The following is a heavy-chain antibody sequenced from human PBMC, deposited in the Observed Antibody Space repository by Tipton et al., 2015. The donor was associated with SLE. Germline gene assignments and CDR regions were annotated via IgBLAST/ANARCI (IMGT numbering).Heavy chain of an antibody. V-gene: IGHV4-59*01. CDR3: AREGLRFLHMDV. J-gene: IGHJ6*04. Sequence: TLSLTCTVSGGSITGSYWSWIRQTPGKGLEWIGNVFYSGSTHYNPSLKSRVIMSVDTSKNEFSLKVSSVTAADTAVYYCAREGLRFLHMDVWGRGTTVIVSS. CDR2: VFYSGST. D-gene: IGHD3-3*01. CDR1: GGSITGSY.